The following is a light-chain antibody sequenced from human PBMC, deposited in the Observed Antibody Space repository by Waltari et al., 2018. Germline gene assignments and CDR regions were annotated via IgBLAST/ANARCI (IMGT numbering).Light chain of an antibody. Sequence: QSVLTQPPSPSGTPGQRVTISCSGSSPNIGSNPAHRYQQFPGTAPKLLIYNNNQRPSGVPDRFSGSKSGTSASLAISGLQSEGEADYYCATWDDSLNAVIFGGGTKLTVL. V-gene: IGLV1-44*01. J-gene: IGLJ2*01. CDR1: SPNIGSNP. CDR3: ATWDDSLNAVI. CDR2: NNN.